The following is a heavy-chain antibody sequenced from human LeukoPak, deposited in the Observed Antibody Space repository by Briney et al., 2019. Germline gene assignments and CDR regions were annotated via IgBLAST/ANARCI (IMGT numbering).Heavy chain of an antibody. CDR2: IKQDGSEK. J-gene: IGHJ6*03. CDR3: ARGIRSTIFGVVIIGTYYMDV. CDR1: GFIISSYV. D-gene: IGHD3-3*01. Sequence: GGSLRLSCAASGFIISSYVMSWVRQAPGKGLEWVANIKQDGSEKYYVDSVKGRFTISRDNAKNSLYLQMNSLRAEDTAVYYCARGIRSTIFGVVIIGTYYMDVWGKGTTVTVSS. V-gene: IGHV3-7*01.